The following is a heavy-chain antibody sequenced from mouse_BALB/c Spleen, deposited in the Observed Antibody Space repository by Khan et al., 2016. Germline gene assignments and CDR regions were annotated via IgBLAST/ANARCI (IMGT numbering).Heavy chain of an antibody. CDR3: VRVGRWLLMDY. V-gene: IGHV8-11*01. CDR2: IWGNDTK. Sequence: QVTLKESGPGILQPSQTLSLTCSFSGFSLSTSGMGVGWIRQPPGKGLEWLAHIWGNDTKHYNPALKSRPTTSKDTSSNQVLHKISITDTATTASCVCVRVGRWLLMDYWGQGTSVTVSS. J-gene: IGHJ4*01. CDR1: GFSLSTSGMG. D-gene: IGHD2-3*01.